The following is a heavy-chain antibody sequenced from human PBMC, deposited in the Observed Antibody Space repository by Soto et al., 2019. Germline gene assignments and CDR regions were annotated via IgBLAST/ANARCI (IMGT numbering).Heavy chain of an antibody. Sequence: QITLKESGPTLVKPTQTLTLTCTFSGVSLTTDRVGVGWIRQPPGEAMEWLAVIYWDDSKTYRPSLESRLTTTQATAKHPVAPTMTNRDSLDTAPYCCAAAYGGRPLYRGQGTLVTVSS. V-gene: IGHV2-5*02. CDR3: AAAYGGRPLY. CDR2: IYWDDSK. D-gene: IGHD1-26*01. J-gene: IGHJ4*02. CDR1: GVSLTTDRVG.